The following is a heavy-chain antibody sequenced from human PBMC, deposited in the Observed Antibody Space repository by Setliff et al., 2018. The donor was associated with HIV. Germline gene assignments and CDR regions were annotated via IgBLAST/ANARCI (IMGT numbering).Heavy chain of an antibody. CDR2: SIPILGIG. CDR3: ASSPAWRSDFGLHTFDY. V-gene: IGHV1-69*02. CDR1: GGTFSSYT. J-gene: IGHJ4*02. D-gene: IGHD2-2*01. Sequence: SVKVSCKASGGTFSSYTINWVRQAPGQGLEWMGRSIPILGIGNDEQAQKFKGRVTFTADKSTSTVYMELSSLRSEDTAVYYCASSPAWRSDFGLHTFDYWGQGTLVTVSS.